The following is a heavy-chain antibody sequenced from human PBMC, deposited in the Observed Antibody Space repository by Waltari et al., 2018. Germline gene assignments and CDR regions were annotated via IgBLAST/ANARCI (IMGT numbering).Heavy chain of an antibody. CDR2: INHSGST. Sequence: QVQLQQWGAGLLKPSETLSLTCAVYGGSFSGYYWSWIRQPPGKGLEWIGEINHSGSTNYNPSLKSRVTISVDTSNNQFSLKLSSVTAADTAVYYCALEGDSSGYYRVDYWGQGTLVTVSS. CDR3: ALEGDSSGYYRVDY. V-gene: IGHV4-34*01. CDR1: GGSFSGYY. J-gene: IGHJ4*02. D-gene: IGHD3-22*01.